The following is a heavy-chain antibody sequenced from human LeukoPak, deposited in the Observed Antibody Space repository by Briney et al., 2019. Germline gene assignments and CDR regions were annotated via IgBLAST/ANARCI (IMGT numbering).Heavy chain of an antibody. CDR3: AIMHGYYDGSGYWVQ. CDR1: GFTFSSYA. CDR2: ISGSGGST. V-gene: IGHV3-23*01. Sequence: GGSLRLSCAASGFTFSSYAMSWVRQAPGKGLEWVSAISGSGGSTYYADSVKGRFTISRDNPRNTLYLQMNSLRDEDTAVYYCAIMHGYYDGSGYWVQWGQGTLVTVSS. D-gene: IGHD3-22*01. J-gene: IGHJ4*02.